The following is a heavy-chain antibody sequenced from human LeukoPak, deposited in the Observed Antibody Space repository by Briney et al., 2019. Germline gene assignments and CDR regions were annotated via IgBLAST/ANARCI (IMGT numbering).Heavy chain of an antibody. J-gene: IGHJ4*02. CDR1: GGSISSYY. CDR2: IYYSGST. V-gene: IGHV4-59*01. CDR3: ARGGANPRYYLYH. D-gene: IGHD4/OR15-4a*01. Sequence: SETLSLTCAVSGGSISSYYLSWIRQPPGKGLEWIGYIYYSGSTNYNPSLKSRVTISVDTSKNQFSLKLSSVTAADTAVYYCARGGANPRYYLYHWGQGTLVTVSS.